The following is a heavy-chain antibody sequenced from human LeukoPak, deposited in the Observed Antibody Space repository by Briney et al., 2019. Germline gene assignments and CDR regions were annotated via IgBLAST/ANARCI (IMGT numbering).Heavy chain of an antibody. CDR3: ARGENSKTYPVSGY. Sequence: GGALRLSCAASGLTFSSCGKRWVRQAPGKGLEWVAVISYDGSNKYYIDSVKGRFTISRDNSKNTLYLQMNSLRAEDTAVYYCARGENSKTYPVSGYWGQGTLVTVSS. D-gene: IGHD2/OR15-2a*01. V-gene: IGHV3-30*03. CDR2: ISYDGSNK. J-gene: IGHJ4*02. CDR1: GLTFSSCG.